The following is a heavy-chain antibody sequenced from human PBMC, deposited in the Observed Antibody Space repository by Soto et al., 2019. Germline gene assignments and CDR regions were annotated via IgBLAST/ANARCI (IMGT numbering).Heavy chain of an antibody. CDR3: ARFDYYGSGSPGEVDY. D-gene: IGHD3-10*01. CDR1: GYTFTSYG. CDR2: ISAYNGNT. V-gene: IGHV1-18*04. Sequence: RASVKVSFKASGYTFTSYGISWLRQAPGQGLEWMGWISAYNGNTNYAQKLQGRVTMTTDTSTSTAYMELRSLRSDDTAVYYCARFDYYGSGSPGEVDYWGQGTLVTVSS. J-gene: IGHJ4*02.